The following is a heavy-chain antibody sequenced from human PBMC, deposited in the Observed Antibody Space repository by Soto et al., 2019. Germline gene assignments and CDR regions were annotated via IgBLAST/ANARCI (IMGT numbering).Heavy chain of an antibody. D-gene: IGHD6-13*01. CDR2: VYYTGDT. Sequence: ETLSLTCTVSGGSITTTNYYWSWVRQPPGKGLEWIANVYYTGDTYYSPSLRSRVTISVDTSKSQFSLILTSVTAADTAMYFCASLQVPGNFDYWGHGTLVTVSS. CDR1: GGSITTTNYY. CDR3: ASLQVPGNFDY. V-gene: IGHV4-39*01. J-gene: IGHJ4*01.